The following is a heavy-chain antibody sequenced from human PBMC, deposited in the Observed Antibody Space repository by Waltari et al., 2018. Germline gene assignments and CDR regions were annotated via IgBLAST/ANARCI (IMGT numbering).Heavy chain of an antibody. CDR1: GGSISSYY. D-gene: IGHD3-16*01. CDR2: SYYSGST. Sequence: QVQLQESGPGLVKPSETLSLTCTVSGGSISSYYWRWIRQPPGKGLECIGYSYYSGSTNDNPSLKMRVTISVDTSKNQFSLKLSSVTAADTAVYYCAREGPYAGGIDYWGQGTLVTVSS. CDR3: AREGPYAGGIDY. J-gene: IGHJ4*02. V-gene: IGHV4-59*01.